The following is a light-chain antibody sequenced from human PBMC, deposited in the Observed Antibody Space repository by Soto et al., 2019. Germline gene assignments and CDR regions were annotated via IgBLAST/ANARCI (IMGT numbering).Light chain of an antibody. V-gene: IGKV3-20*01. CDR1: QSVSSSY. CDR3: QQYGSSPWT. CDR2: GAS. Sequence: EIVLTQSPGTLSLSPGERATRTCRASQSVSSSYLAWYQQKPGQAPRLLIYGASSRATGIPDRFSGSGSGTDFTLTISRLEPEDFAVYYCQQYGSSPWTFGHGTKVEIK. J-gene: IGKJ1*01.